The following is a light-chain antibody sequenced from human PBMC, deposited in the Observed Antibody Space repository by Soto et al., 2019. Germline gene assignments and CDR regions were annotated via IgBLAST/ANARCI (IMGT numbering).Light chain of an antibody. CDR3: QQYSDSPPT. V-gene: IGKV3-20*01. Sequence: IVLTPSPGTLSLSPGDRATLSCSASQRVSARYLAWYHQKPGQAPRLLIFGASDRATGIPDRFSGSGSGTDFTLTIDRLEPEDFAMYYCQQYSDSPPTFGQGTKVDIK. CDR1: QRVSARY. CDR2: GAS. J-gene: IGKJ1*01.